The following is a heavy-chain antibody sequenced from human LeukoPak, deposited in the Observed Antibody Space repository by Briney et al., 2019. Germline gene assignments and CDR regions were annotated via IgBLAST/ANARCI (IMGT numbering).Heavy chain of an antibody. D-gene: IGHD5-24*01. CDR1: GGSINSSNFY. J-gene: IGHJ4*02. Sequence: PSETLSLTCTVSGGSINSSNFYWGWIRQPPGRGPEWIGSIYYSGTTFYSVSLRRRVSISIDTSKSQISLKLGSMTAADTAVYYCARHDGATIFDYWGQGTLVTVSS. V-gene: IGHV4-39*01. CDR2: IYYSGTT. CDR3: ARHDGATIFDY.